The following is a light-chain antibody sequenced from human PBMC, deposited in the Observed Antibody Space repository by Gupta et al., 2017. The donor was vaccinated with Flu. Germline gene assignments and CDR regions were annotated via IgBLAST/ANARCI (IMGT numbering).Light chain of an antibody. J-gene: IGLJ1*01. Sequence: QSALTQPASVSGSPGQSITLSCPGTSSDVGAYNYVSWYQHHPGKAPKLMIYEVSNRPSGVSGRFSGSKSGNTASLTISGLQTEDEATYYCSSHIGGMTIYVFGSGTRVTVL. CDR1: SSDVGAYNY. V-gene: IGLV2-14*01. CDR2: EVS. CDR3: SSHIGGMTIYV.